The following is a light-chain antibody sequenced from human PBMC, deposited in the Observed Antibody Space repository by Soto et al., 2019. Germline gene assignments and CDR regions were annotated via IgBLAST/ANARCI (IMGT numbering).Light chain of an antibody. J-gene: IGKJ5*01. CDR2: GAS. V-gene: IGKV3-20*01. CDR3: QQYGSSPIT. Sequence: EVVMTQSPATLSVSPGERATLSCRASESVSRNLAWYQQKPGQAPRLLIYGASSRATGIPDRFSGTVSGTDFTLTISRLEPEDFAVYYCQQYGSSPITFGQGTRLEIK. CDR1: ESVSRN.